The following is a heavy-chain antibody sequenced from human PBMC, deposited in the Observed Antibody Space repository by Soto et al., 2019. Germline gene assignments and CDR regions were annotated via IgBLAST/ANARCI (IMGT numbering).Heavy chain of an antibody. CDR2: IYTSGST. V-gene: IGHV4-4*07. D-gene: IGHD3-22*01. CDR1: GGSISSYY. Sequence: SETLSLTCTVSGGSISSYYWSWIRQPAGKGLEWIGRIYTSGSTNYNPSLKSRVTMSVDTSKNQFSLKLSSVTAADTAVYYCARDMTANYYYDSSGYYVKYYYGMDVWGQRTTVTV. J-gene: IGHJ6*02. CDR3: ARDMTANYYYDSSGYYVKYYYGMDV.